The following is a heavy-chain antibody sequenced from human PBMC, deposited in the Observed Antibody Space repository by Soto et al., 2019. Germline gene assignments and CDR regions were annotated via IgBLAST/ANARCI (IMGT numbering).Heavy chain of an antibody. CDR2: ISGSGGST. CDR3: AKDSLAAAGMRGPSWFDP. V-gene: IGHV3-23*01. D-gene: IGHD6-13*01. Sequence: GGALRLSCAASGFTFSSYAMSWFRQAPGKGLEWVSAISGSGGSTYYADSVKGRFTISRDNSKNTLYLQMNSLRAEDTAVYYCAKDSLAAAGMRGPSWFDPWGQGTLVTVSS. CDR1: GFTFSSYA. J-gene: IGHJ5*02.